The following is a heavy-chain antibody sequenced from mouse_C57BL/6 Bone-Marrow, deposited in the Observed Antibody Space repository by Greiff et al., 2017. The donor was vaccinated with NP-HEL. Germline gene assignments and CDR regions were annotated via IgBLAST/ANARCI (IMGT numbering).Heavy chain of an antibody. D-gene: IGHD1-1*01. Sequence: VQLQQSGPVLVKPGASVKMSCKASGYTFTDYYMNWVKQSHGKSLEWIGVINPYNGGTSYNQKFKGKATLTVDKSSSTAYMELNSLTSEDSAVYYCAREDYYGSPDYWGQGTTLTVSS. CDR3: AREDYYGSPDY. V-gene: IGHV1-19*01. J-gene: IGHJ2*01. CDR2: INPYNGGT. CDR1: GYTFTDYY.